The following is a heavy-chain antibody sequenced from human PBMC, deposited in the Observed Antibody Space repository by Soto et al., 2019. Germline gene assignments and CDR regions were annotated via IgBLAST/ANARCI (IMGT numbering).Heavy chain of an antibody. V-gene: IGHV1-8*01. CDR1: GYTFSSYD. J-gene: IGHJ5*02. Sequence: ASVKVSCKASGYTFSSYDINWVRQATGQGLEWMGWMNPNSGNTGYAQKFQGRVTMTRNTSMSTSYMELRSLRSDDTAVYYCARDIVTRYSYAKSNWFDPWGQGALVTVSS. CDR2: MNPNSGNT. CDR3: ARDIVTRYSYAKSNWFDP. D-gene: IGHD3-16*01.